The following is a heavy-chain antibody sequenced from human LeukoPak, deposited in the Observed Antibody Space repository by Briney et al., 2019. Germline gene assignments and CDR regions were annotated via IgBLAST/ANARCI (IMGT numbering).Heavy chain of an antibody. CDR2: IYHTGSS. J-gene: IGHJ4*02. Sequence: PSETLSLTCTVSGGSISSYFWSWIRQPPGKGLEWIGEIYHTGSSNYNPSLKSRVTISVDKSKNQFSLRLSSVTAADTAVYYCARVDYGSGSFDQWGQGSLVTVSS. CDR1: GGSISSYF. V-gene: IGHV4-59*12. CDR3: ARVDYGSGSFDQ. D-gene: IGHD3-10*01.